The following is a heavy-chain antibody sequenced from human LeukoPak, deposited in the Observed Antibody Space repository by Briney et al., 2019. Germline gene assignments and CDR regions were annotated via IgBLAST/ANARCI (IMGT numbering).Heavy chain of an antibody. D-gene: IGHD2-2*01. V-gene: IGHV4-38-2*01. CDR1: GYSISSGYY. J-gene: IGHJ3*02. CDR3: ARQVPIVVVPAAPYAFDI. Sequence: PSETLSLTCAVSGYSISSGYYWGWIRQPPGKGLEGIGIIYHSGSTYYNPSLKSRVTISVDTSKNQFSLKLSSVTAADTAVYYCARQVPIVVVPAAPYAFDIWGQGTMVTVSS. CDR2: IYHSGST.